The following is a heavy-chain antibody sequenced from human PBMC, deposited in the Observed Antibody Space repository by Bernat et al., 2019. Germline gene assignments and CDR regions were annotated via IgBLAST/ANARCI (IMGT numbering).Heavy chain of an antibody. J-gene: IGHJ4*02. CDR3: VMSSSGWYGD. Sequence: EVQLVESGGGLVQPGGSLRLSCSASGFSFSTYAMHWVRQAPGKGLEYVSAITDNGGNTYYAGSVAGRFTISRDNSKNTLNLHMSGLGVEETAVYFCVMSSSGWYGDWGQGTLVAVSS. CDR1: GFSFSTYA. CDR2: ITDNGGNT. D-gene: IGHD6-19*01. V-gene: IGHV3-64D*06.